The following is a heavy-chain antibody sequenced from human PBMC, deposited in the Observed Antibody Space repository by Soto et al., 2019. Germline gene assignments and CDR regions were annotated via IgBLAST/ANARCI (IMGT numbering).Heavy chain of an antibody. Sequence: EVQLVESGGGLVKPGGSLRLSCVASGFSITNAWMNWVRQAPGKGLEWVGRIKGKIDGEPTDYAGPVTGRLTISRDDSINMLYLQMNNQKADDTALYYCTTASVEGVWGQGPTVTVSS. V-gene: IGHV3-15*07. CDR2: IKGKIDGEPT. D-gene: IGHD2-15*01. CDR3: TTASVEGV. CDR1: GFSITNAW. J-gene: IGHJ6*02.